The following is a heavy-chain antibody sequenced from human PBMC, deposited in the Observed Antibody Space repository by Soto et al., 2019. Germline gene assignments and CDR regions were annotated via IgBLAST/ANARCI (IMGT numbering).Heavy chain of an antibody. CDR1: GFTFSNYV. CDR3: ARRARTATTNWGAFEI. V-gene: IGHV3-23*01. CDR2: ISYSADKT. J-gene: IGHJ3*02. Sequence: EVQLLESGGGLVQPGGSLRLSCAASGFTFSNYVMNWVRQAPGKGLEWVSTISYSADKTFYADSVKGRFTISRDNSRDTLFLQMNCLRADDAAVYYCARRARTATTNWGAFEIWGQGTMVTVSS. D-gene: IGHD1-7*01.